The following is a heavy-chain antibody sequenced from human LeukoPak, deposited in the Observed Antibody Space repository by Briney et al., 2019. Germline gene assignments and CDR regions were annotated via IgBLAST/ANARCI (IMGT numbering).Heavy chain of an antibody. V-gene: IGHV4-4*07. J-gene: IGHJ5*02. Sequence: SETLSLTCTVSGGSISSYYWSWIRQPAGKGLEWIGRIYTSGSTNYNPSLKSRVTMSVDTSENQFSLKLSSVTAADTAVYYCARDGTYCTNGVCYANWFDPWGQGTLVTVSS. CDR2: IYTSGST. CDR3: ARDGTYCTNGVCYANWFDP. D-gene: IGHD2-8*01. CDR1: GGSISSYY.